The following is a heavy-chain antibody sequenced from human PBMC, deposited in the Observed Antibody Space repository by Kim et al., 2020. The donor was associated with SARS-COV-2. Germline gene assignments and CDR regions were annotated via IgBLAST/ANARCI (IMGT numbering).Heavy chain of an antibody. CDR1: GYTLTELS. V-gene: IGHV1-24*01. J-gene: IGHJ3*02. CDR3: ATGRYSYGSDAFDI. D-gene: IGHD5-18*01. CDR2: FDPEDGET. Sequence: ASVKVSCKVSGYTLTELSMHWVRQAPGKGLEWMGGFDPEDGETIYAQKFQGRVTMTEDTSTDTAYMELSSLRSEDTAVYYCATGRYSYGSDAFDIWGQGTMVTVSS.